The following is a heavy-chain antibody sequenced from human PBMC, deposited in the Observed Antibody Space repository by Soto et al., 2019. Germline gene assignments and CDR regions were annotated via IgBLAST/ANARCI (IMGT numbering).Heavy chain of an antibody. Sequence: GASVKVSCKASGYTFTSYYTHWVRQAPGQGLEWMGIINPSGGSTSYAQKFQGRVTMTRDTSTSTVYMELSSLRSEDTAVYYCARERPYGSGNYCGMDVWGQGTTVTVSS. D-gene: IGHD3-10*01. CDR2: INPSGGST. CDR1: GYTFTSYY. CDR3: ARERPYGSGNYCGMDV. V-gene: IGHV1-46*01. J-gene: IGHJ6*02.